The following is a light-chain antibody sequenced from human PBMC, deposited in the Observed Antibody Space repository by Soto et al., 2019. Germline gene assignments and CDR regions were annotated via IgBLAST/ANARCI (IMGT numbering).Light chain of an antibody. CDR3: MQALQTRT. CDR2: LGS. V-gene: IGKV2-28*01. J-gene: IGKJ1*01. Sequence: DIVMTQSPLSLSVTPGEPASISCRSSQSLLHSNGYNHLDWYRQRPGQSPQLLIFLGSNRASGVPDRFSGSGSGTYFILKISRVEAEDVGVYYCMQALQTRTFGQGTKVEIK. CDR1: QSLLHSNGYNH.